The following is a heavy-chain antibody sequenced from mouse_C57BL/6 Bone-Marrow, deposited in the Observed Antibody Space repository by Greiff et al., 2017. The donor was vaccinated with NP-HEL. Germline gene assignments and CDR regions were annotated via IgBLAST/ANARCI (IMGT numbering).Heavy chain of an antibody. V-gene: IGHV2-5*01. CDR1: GFSLTSYG. J-gene: IGHJ1*03. CDR2: IWRGGGT. D-gene: IGHD2-2*01. CDR3: AKNEGEWLQPYWYFDV. Sequence: VKLMESGPGLVQPSQSLSLTCTVSGFSLTSYGVHWVRQSPGKGLEWLGVIWRGGGTDYNAAFMSRLSITKDNSKSQVFFKMNSRQAADTAIYYCAKNEGEWLQPYWYFDVWGTGTTVTVSS.